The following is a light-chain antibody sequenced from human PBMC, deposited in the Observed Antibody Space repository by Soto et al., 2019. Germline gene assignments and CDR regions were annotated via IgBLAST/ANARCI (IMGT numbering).Light chain of an antibody. CDR1: QSVSSSY. V-gene: IGKV3-20*01. J-gene: IGKJ4*01. CDR2: GAS. CDR3: QQYGSSPPVS. Sequence: EIVLTQSPGTLSLSPGERATLSCRASQSVSSSYLAWYQQKPGQAPRLLIYGASSRATGIPDRFSGSGSGTNFTLTTSRREPEDFGVYYCQQYGSSPPVSFGGGTKGELK.